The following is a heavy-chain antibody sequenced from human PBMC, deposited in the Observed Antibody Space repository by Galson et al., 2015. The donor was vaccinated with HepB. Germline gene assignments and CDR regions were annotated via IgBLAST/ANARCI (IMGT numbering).Heavy chain of an antibody. J-gene: IGHJ6*02. CDR1: GFTFSSYG. Sequence: SLRLSCAASGFTFSSYGMHWVRQAPGKGLEWVAVIWYDGNYKYYADSVKGRFTVSRDNSKNTLYLQMNSLRAEDTAVYYCARDPSKYFHYYGMDVWGQGTTVTVSS. CDR2: IWYDGNYK. D-gene: IGHD2-2*01. CDR3: ARDPSKYFHYYGMDV. V-gene: IGHV3-33*01.